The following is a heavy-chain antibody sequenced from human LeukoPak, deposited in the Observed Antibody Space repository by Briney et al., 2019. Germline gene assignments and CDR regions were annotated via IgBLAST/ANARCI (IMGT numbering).Heavy chain of an antibody. D-gene: IGHD4-11*01. J-gene: IGHJ6*03. CDR1: GGSISSGSYY. Sequence: SETLSLTCTVSGGSISSGSYYWSWIRQPAGKGLEWIGRIYTSGSTNYNPSPKSRVTISVDTSKNQFSLKLSSVTAADTAVYYCARDRYSNRYYYYMDVWGKGTTVTVSS. CDR2: IYTSGST. V-gene: IGHV4-61*02. CDR3: ARDRYSNRYYYYMDV.